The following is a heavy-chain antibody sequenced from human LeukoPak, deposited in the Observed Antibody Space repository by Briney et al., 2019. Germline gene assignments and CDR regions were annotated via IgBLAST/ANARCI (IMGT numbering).Heavy chain of an antibody. V-gene: IGHV4-38-2*02. CDR2: IYHSGNT. J-gene: IGHJ5*02. CDR3: ARASPGTNYVANWFDP. D-gene: IGHD4/OR15-4a*01. CDR1: GYSISSGFY. Sequence: SETLSLTCTVSGYSISSGFYWGWIRQPPGKGLEWIETIYHSGNTYYNPSLKSRVTISVDASKNQFSLKLSSVTAADTAVYYCARASPGTNYVANWFDPWGQGTLVTVSS.